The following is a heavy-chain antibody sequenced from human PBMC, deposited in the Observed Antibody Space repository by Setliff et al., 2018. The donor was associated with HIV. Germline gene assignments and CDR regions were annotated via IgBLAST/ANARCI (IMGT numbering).Heavy chain of an antibody. CDR2: ISSNSTYI. V-gene: IGHV3-21*01. J-gene: IGHJ4*02. D-gene: IGHD6-19*01. Sequence: GGSLRLSCAASGFTFSGYSMNWVRQAPGKGLEWVSSISSNSTYIYYADSVKGRFTISRDNAKNSLYLQMNSLSVEDTAVYYCATDPSGWYPYWGQGTLVTVSS. CDR3: ATDPSGWYPY. CDR1: GFTFSGYS.